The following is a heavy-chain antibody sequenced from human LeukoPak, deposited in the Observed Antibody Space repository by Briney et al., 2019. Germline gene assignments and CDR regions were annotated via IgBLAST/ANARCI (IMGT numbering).Heavy chain of an antibody. Sequence: PSETLPLTCAVYGGSFSGYYWSWIRQPPGKGLEWIGEINHSGSTNYNPSLKSRVTISVDTSKNQFSLKLSSVTAADTAVYYCARGMGIAAAGTADFDYWGQGTLVTVSS. J-gene: IGHJ4*02. CDR1: GGSFSGYY. D-gene: IGHD6-13*01. CDR3: ARGMGIAAAGTADFDY. V-gene: IGHV4-34*01. CDR2: INHSGST.